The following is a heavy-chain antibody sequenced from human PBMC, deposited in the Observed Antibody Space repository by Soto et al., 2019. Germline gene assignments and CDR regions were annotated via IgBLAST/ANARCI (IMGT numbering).Heavy chain of an antibody. Sequence: EVQLVESGGGLVQPGGSLRLSCAASGVIFSSYWRHWVRQAPGKGPVWVARINSDGRNTKYADSVKGRFTISRDNATNALHLRFTGLRAEDTAVHYCARHFMARGRDSNWSAPWGQGTPVTVSS. CDR2: INSDGRNT. J-gene: IGHJ5*02. D-gene: IGHD3-10*01. V-gene: IGHV3-74*03. CDR1: GVIFSSYW. CDR3: ARHFMARGRDSNWSAP.